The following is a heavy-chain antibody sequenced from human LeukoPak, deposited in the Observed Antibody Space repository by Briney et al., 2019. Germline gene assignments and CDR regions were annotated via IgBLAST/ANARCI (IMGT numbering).Heavy chain of an antibody. V-gene: IGHV3-23*01. J-gene: IGHJ2*01. CDR2: IGGSGDNT. D-gene: IGHD7-27*01. Sequence: GGSLRLSCAGSGFTFSNAWMSWVRQAPGKGLEWVSAIGGSGDNTYYADSVNGRFTISRDNSKNTLYLQMNSLRAEDTAVYYCAKVNWGLELGYFDLWGRGTRVTVSS. CDR3: AKVNWGLELGYFDL. CDR1: GFTFSNAW.